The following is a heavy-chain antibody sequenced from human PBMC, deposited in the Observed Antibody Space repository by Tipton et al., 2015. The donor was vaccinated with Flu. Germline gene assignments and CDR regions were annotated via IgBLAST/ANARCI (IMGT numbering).Heavy chain of an antibody. J-gene: IGHJ4*02. CDR3: ARLSYYNVDLKNFYFDY. CDR2: IYYSGST. D-gene: IGHD3-10*02. V-gene: IGHV4-39*01. Sequence: GLVKPSGTLSLTCSVSGGYISSSSYYWGWIRQPPGKGLEWIGTIYYSGSTYYNPSLKSRVTISVDTSKNELSLSLSSVTAADTAVYYCARLSYYNVDLKNFYFDYWGQGALVTVSS. CDR1: GGYISSSSYY.